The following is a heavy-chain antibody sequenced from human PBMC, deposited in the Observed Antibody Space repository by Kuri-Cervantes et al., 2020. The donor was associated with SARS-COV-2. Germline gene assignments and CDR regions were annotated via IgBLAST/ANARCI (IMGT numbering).Heavy chain of an antibody. J-gene: IGHJ6*03. CDR1: GFTFSSYG. CDR3: AKDPVYYYYYYMDV. CDR2: IRYDGSNK. Sequence: GESLKISCAASGFTFSSYGMHWVRQAPGKGLEWVAFIRYDGSNKYYADSVKGRFTISRDNSKNTLYLQMNSLRAEDTAVYYCAKDPVYYYYYYMDVWGKGTTVTVSS. V-gene: IGHV3-30*02.